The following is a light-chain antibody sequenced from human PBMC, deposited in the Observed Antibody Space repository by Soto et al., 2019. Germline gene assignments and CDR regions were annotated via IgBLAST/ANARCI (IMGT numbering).Light chain of an antibody. J-gene: IGKJ2*01. V-gene: IGKV1-6*01. CDR3: LQDYDFPYT. CDR1: QDIRVD. Sequence: GDRVIITCRASQDIRVDVGWLQQRPGHAPNLLIYAASTLHTGVPSTFTGSGSGTDLTLTINDLQPEDVATDFCLQDYDFPYTFGQGTKLEI. CDR2: AAS.